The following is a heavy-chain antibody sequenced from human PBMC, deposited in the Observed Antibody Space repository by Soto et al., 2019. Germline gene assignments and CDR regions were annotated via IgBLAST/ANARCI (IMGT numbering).Heavy chain of an antibody. V-gene: IGHV3-23*01. CDR1: GFTFTNYA. D-gene: IGHD6-13*01. Sequence: PGGSLRLSCAASGFTFTNYAMNWVRQAPGKGLEWVSTITGGGGGRTNYADSVKGRFTISRDNAKNTLYLQMNSLRDEDTAVYYCARDPQGAAAGPFDYWGQGTLVTVSS. CDR3: ARDPQGAAAGPFDY. J-gene: IGHJ4*02. CDR2: ITGGGGGRT.